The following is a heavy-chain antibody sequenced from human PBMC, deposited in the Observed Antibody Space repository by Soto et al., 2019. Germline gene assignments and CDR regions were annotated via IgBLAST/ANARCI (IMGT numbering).Heavy chain of an antibody. V-gene: IGHV5-51*01. CDR3: ARGVGAKDF. CDR1: GYSFIHYW. D-gene: IGHD3-3*01. Sequence: GESLKISCNASGYSFIHYWIAWVRQVPGKGLEWMGIIYGGDSDTRYSPSFQGHVTFSVDKSITTAYLHWTSLTASDTGIYYCARGVGAKDFWGQGTLVTVSS. CDR2: IYGGDSDT. J-gene: IGHJ4*02.